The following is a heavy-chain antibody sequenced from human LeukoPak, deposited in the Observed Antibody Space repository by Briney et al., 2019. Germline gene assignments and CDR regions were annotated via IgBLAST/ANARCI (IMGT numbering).Heavy chain of an antibody. J-gene: IGHJ4*02. CDR2: ISGSGGST. Sequence: GGSLRLSCAASGFTFSSYAMSWVRQAPGKGLEWVSAISGSGGSTYYADPVKGRFTISRDNSKNTLYLQMNSLRAEDTAVYYCAKDYDYVWGSYRPFDYWGQGTLVTVSS. D-gene: IGHD3-16*02. CDR1: GFTFSSYA. CDR3: AKDYDYVWGSYRPFDY. V-gene: IGHV3-23*01.